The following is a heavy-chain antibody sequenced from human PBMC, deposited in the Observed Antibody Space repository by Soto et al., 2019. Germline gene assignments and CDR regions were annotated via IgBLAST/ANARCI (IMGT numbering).Heavy chain of an antibody. V-gene: IGHV3-48*01. J-gene: IGHJ6*03. CDR3: ARDEVWFGESVYYYCMDV. D-gene: IGHD3-10*01. CDR1: GFTFSSYS. CDR2: ISSSSSTI. Sequence: PGGSLRLSCAASGFTFSSYSMNWVRQAPGKGLEWVSYISSSSSTIYYADSVKGRFTISRDNAKNSLYLQMNSLRAEDTSVYYCARDEVWFGESVYYYCMDVWGKGTTVTLSS.